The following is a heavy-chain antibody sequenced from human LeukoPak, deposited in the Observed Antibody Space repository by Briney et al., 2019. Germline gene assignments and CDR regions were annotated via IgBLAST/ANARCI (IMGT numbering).Heavy chain of an antibody. CDR3: ARDIGGSYTAIDY. CDR1: GFTFSSYS. CDR2: ISSSSAHI. Sequence: GGSLRLSCAASGFTFSSYSMNWVRQAPGKGLEWVSFISSSSAHINYADSVKGRFTISGDSPRNSLYLQMNSLRAEDTAVYYCARDIGGSYTAIDYWGQGTLVTVSS. V-gene: IGHV3-21*01. J-gene: IGHJ4*02. D-gene: IGHD1-26*01.